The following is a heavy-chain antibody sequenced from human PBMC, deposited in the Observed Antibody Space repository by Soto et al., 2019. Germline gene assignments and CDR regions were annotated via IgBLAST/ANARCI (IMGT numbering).Heavy chain of an antibody. V-gene: IGHV1-18*01. J-gene: IGHJ6*02. CDR3: ARDSTYYDILTGYYGYYYGMDV. Sequence: GASVKVSCKASGYTFTSYGISWVRQAPGQGLEWMGWISAYNGNTNYAQKLQGRVTMATDTSTSTAYMELRSLRSDDTAVYYCARDSTYYDILTGYYGYYYGMDVWGQGTTVTVSS. CDR2: ISAYNGNT. CDR1: GYTFTSYG. D-gene: IGHD3-9*01.